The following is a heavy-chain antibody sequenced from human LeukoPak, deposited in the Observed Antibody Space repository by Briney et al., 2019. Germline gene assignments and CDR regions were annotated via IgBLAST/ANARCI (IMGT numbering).Heavy chain of an antibody. CDR3: AKAGGLRWLPFDP. CDR1: GFTFSHYS. Sequence: GRSLRLSCAASGFTFSHYSMHWVRQAPGKGLEWVAVISYDGSDKSYADSVKGRFTVSRDNSKNTLYLQMNSLRDEDTAVYYCAKAGGLRWLPFDPWGQGTLVTVSS. J-gene: IGHJ5*02. D-gene: IGHD4-23*01. V-gene: IGHV3-30-3*01. CDR2: ISYDGSDK.